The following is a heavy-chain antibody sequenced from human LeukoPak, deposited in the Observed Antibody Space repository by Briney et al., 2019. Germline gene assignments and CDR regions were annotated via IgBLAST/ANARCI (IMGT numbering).Heavy chain of an antibody. J-gene: IGHJ3*01. CDR2: THYSGSS. D-gene: IGHD1-1*01. CDR3: ARYGAMEARNAFHL. CDR1: GGSISTYY. Sequence: SETLSLTCTVSGGSISTYYWSWIRRRPGKELEFIGYTHYSGSSDYNPSLKSRITMSIDTSRSQFSLNLNSVTASDTAVYYCARYGAMEARNAFHLWGQGTMVTVSS. V-gene: IGHV4-59*08.